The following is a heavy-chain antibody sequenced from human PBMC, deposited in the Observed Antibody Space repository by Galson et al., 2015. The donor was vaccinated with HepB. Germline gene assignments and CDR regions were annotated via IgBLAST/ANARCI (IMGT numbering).Heavy chain of an antibody. CDR1: GYTFSSYG. CDR3: ARDTYYGVVIGQDAFDI. D-gene: IGHD3-3*01. Sequence: SVKVSCKASGYTFSSYGISWVRQAPGQGLEWMGWISPYNGNTNYAQKFQGRVTMTTDTSTTTGYMELRSLRSDDTAVYYCARDTYYGVVIGQDAFDIWGQGTMVTVSS. J-gene: IGHJ3*02. CDR2: ISPYNGNT. V-gene: IGHV1-18*01.